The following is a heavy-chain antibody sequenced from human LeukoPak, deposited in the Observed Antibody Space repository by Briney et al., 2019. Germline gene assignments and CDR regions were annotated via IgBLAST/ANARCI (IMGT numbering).Heavy chain of an antibody. Sequence: SGPTLVKPTQTLTLTCTFSGFSLSTSGVGVGWIRQPPGKALEWLALIYWDDDKRYSPSLKSRLTITKDTSKNQVVLTMTNMDPVDTATYYCAHTRRSGWFLMYYFDYWGQGTLVTVSS. CDR2: IYWDDDK. J-gene: IGHJ4*02. D-gene: IGHD6-19*01. V-gene: IGHV2-5*02. CDR1: GFSLSTSGVG. CDR3: AHTRRSGWFLMYYFDY.